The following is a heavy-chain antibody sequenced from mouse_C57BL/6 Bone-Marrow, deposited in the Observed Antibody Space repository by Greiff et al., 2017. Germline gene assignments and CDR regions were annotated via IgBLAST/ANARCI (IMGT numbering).Heavy chain of an antibody. CDR2: IDPENGDT. Sequence: EVTLMESGAELVRPGASVKLSCTASGFNIKDDYMHWVKPRPEQGLEWIGWIDPENGDTEYASKFQGKATITADTSSNTAYLQLSSLTSEDTAVYYCTTSLITTVDYWGQGTTLTVSS. V-gene: IGHV14-4*01. CDR3: TTSLITTVDY. CDR1: GFNIKDDY. J-gene: IGHJ2*01. D-gene: IGHD1-1*01.